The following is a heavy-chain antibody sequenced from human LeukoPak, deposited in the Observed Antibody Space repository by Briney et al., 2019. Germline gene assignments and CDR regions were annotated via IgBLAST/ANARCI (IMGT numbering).Heavy chain of an antibody. J-gene: IGHJ4*02. CDR1: GYTLTNYD. Sequence: ASVKVSCKASGYTLTNYDISWVRQATGQGLEWMGYMNPNSGKTEYAQNFQGRVSMTWDTAITTAYMDLSGLTRDDTAIYYCARGGLWVGTLWGQGTLVTVFS. CDR3: ARGGLWVGTL. CDR2: MNPNSGKT. D-gene: IGHD3-10*01. V-gene: IGHV1-8*01.